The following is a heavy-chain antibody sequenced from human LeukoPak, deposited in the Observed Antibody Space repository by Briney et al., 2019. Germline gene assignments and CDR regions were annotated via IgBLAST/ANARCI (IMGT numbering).Heavy chain of an antibody. J-gene: IGHJ3*02. CDR1: GGSISSYY. CDR2: IYTSGST. D-gene: IGHD1-26*01. Sequence: SETLSLTCTVSGGSISSYYWSWIRQPAGKGLEWIGRIYTSGSTNYNPSLKSRVTMSVDTSKNQFSLKLSSVTAADTAVYYCARTLSIVGAPNAFDIWGQGTMVTVSS. V-gene: IGHV4-4*07. CDR3: ARTLSIVGAPNAFDI.